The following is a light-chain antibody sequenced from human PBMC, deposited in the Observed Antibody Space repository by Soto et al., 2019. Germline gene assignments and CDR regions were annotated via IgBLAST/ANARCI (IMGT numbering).Light chain of an antibody. CDR1: SGSIASNY. V-gene: IGLV6-57*04. CDR3: QSYDSSNRNVV. Sequence: NFMLTQPHSVSESPGKTVTISCTRSSGSIASNYVQWYQQRPGSAPTTVIYEDNQRPSGVPDRFSGSIDSSSNSASLTISGLKTEDEADYYCQSYDSSNRNVVFGGGTPLTVL. J-gene: IGLJ2*01. CDR2: EDN.